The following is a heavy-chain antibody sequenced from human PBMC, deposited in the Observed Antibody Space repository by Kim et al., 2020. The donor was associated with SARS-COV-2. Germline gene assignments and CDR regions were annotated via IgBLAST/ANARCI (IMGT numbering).Heavy chain of an antibody. Sequence: YNPSLKSRVTIAVDTSKNQFSLKLSSVTAADTAVYYCARLLRGYSGSTDYWGQGTLVTVSS. CDR3: ARLLRGYSGSTDY. J-gene: IGHJ4*02. D-gene: IGHD5-12*01. V-gene: IGHV4-39*01.